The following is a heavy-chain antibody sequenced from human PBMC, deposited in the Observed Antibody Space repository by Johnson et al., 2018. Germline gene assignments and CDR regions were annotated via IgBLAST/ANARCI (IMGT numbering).Heavy chain of an antibody. CDR1: GFTFSSYA. CDR2: ISGRGGST. V-gene: IGHV3-23*04. D-gene: IGHD6-19*01. J-gene: IGHJ3*02. Sequence: VQLVQSGGGLVKXGGSLRLSCAASGFTFSSYAMSWVRQAPGKGLEWVSAISGRGGSTYYADPVKGRFPISRDNSKNTLYLLLNSLRAADTAIYYCAKFHGGGWLDAFDIWGRGTTVTVSS. CDR3: AKFHGGGWLDAFDI.